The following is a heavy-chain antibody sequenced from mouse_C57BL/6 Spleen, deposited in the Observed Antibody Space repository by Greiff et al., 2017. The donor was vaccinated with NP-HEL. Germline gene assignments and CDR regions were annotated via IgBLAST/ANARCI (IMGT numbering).Heavy chain of an antibody. V-gene: IGHV2-2*01. CDR1: GFSLTSYG. CDR3: ARNDYGYDRAWFAY. J-gene: IGHJ3*01. CDR2: IWRGGST. Sequence: VKLMESGPGLEQPSQSLSITCTVSGFSLTSYGVHWVRQSPGKGLEWLGVIWRGGSTDYNAAFISRLSISKDNSKSQVFYKMNRLQADDTAIYYCARNDYGYDRAWFAYWGQGTLVTVSA. D-gene: IGHD2-2*01.